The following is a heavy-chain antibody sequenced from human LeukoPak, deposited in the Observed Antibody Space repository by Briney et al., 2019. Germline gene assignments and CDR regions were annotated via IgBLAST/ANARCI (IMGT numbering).Heavy chain of an antibody. D-gene: IGHD1-14*01. Sequence: PSETLSLTCSVSGGSVSSYYWSWIRQSPGKGLEWIGYIHNSGRTNYNPSLKSRVTGFVDTSKNQVSLRLSSVTAADTAVYYCARRGTISSESYFDYWGQGALVTVSS. V-gene: IGHV4-4*08. CDR3: ARRGTISSESYFDY. CDR2: IHNSGRT. CDR1: GGSVSSYY. J-gene: IGHJ4*02.